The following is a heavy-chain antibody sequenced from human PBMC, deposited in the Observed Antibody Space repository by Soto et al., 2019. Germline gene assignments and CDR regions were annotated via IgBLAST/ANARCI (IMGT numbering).Heavy chain of an antibody. Sequence: ETLSLTCTVSGGSISSYYWSWIRQPPGKGLESIGYIYHSGSTNYNPSLKSRVAISIDTSKNQFSLKLSSVTAADTAVYYCARTVRGVIPISIWASQGGFYYYMDVWGKGTTVTVSS. CDR2: IYHSGST. CDR3: ARTVRGVIPISIWASQGGFYYYMDV. J-gene: IGHJ6*03. CDR1: GGSISSYY. D-gene: IGHD3-10*01. V-gene: IGHV4-59*08.